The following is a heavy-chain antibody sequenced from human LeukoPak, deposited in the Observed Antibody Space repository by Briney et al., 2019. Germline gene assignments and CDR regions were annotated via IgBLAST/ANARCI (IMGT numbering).Heavy chain of an antibody. CDR1: GYTFTGYY. CDR2: INPNSGGT. D-gene: IGHD3-10*01. V-gene: IGHV1-2*02. J-gene: IGHJ5*01. CDR3: ARDIGSGSYSSDS. Sequence: GASVKVSCKASGYTFTGYYMHWVRPAPGQGLEWMGWINPNSGGTNYAQKFQGRVTMTRDTSISKAYMELSRLRSDDTAVYYCARDIGSGSYSSDSWGEVTLVTVSS.